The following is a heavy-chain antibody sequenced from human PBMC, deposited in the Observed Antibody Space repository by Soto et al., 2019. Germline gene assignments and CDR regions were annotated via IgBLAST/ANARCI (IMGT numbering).Heavy chain of an antibody. J-gene: IGHJ4*02. CDR3: ARVRGRVVVVTATLYYFDY. CDR1: GGSISSGGYY. D-gene: IGHD2-21*02. CDR2: IYYSGST. V-gene: IGHV4-31*03. Sequence: QVQLQESGPGLVKPSQTLSLTCTVSGGSISSGGYYWSWIRQHPGKGLEWIGYIYYSGSTYYNPSLKSRVTITVDTSTNQFSLKLSSVTAADTAVYYCARVRGRVVVVTATLYYFDYWGQGTLVTVSS.